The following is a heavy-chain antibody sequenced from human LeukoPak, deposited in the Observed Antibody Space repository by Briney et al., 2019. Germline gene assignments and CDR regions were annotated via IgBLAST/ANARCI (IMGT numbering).Heavy chain of an antibody. J-gene: IGHJ6*03. CDR1: GGSISSYY. V-gene: IGHV4-4*07. Sequence: SETLSLTCTVSGGSISSYYWSWIRQPAGKGLEWIGRIYTSGSSTYNPSLKRRVTMSVDTSKNQFSLKLSSVTAADTAVYYCARDRYCSSTSCYGYGYMDVWGKGTTVTVSS. D-gene: IGHD2-2*01. CDR3: ARDRYCSSTSCYGYGYMDV. CDR2: IYTSGSS.